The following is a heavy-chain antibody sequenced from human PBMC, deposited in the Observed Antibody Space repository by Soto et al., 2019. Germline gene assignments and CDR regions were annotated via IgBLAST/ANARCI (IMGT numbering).Heavy chain of an antibody. J-gene: IGHJ3*02. D-gene: IGHD2-2*03. CDR2: ISYDGSNK. CDR3: ASEIGYCSSTSCPTSVAFDI. Sequence: PGGSLRLSCAASGFTFSSYAMHWVRQAPGKGLELVAVISYDGSNKYYADSVKGRFTISRDNSKNTLYLQMNSLRAEDTAVYYCASEIGYCSSTSCPTSVAFDIWGQGTLVTV. CDR1: GFTFSSYA. V-gene: IGHV3-30-3*01.